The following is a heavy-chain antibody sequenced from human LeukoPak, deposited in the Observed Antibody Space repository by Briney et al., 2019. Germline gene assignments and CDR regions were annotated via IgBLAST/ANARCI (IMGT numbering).Heavy chain of an antibody. Sequence: ASVKVSCKASGYTFTGYYMRWVRQAPGQGLEWMGWINPNSGNTGYAQKFQGRVTMTRNTSISTAYMELSSLRSEDTAVYYCARFGSSASSYYYYGMDVWGQGTTVTVSS. V-gene: IGHV1-8*02. CDR1: GYTFTGYY. CDR2: INPNSGNT. CDR3: ARFGSSASSYYYYGMDV. D-gene: IGHD1-26*01. J-gene: IGHJ6*02.